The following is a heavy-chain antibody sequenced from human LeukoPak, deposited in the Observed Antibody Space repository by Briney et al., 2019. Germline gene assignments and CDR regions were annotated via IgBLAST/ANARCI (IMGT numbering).Heavy chain of an antibody. D-gene: IGHD4-17*01. CDR1: GFIFSSYS. Sequence: PGGSLRLSCAASGFIFSSYSMNWVRQTPGEGLEWISYISSGSGTTYYGDSVQGRFITSRDNAKNSLHLQMNSLRAEDTGVYYCAKDRGNDYGVFDYWGQGILVTVSS. CDR2: ISSGSGTT. V-gene: IGHV3-48*01. CDR3: AKDRGNDYGVFDY. J-gene: IGHJ4*02.